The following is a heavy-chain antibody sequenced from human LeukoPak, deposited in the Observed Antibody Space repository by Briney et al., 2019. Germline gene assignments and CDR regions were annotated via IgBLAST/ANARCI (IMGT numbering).Heavy chain of an antibody. V-gene: IGHV4-59*01. Sequence: SETLSLTCTVSGGSISSYYWSWIRQPPGKGLEWIGYIYYSGSTNYNTSLKSRVTISVDTSKNQVSLKLSSVTAADTAVYYCARVRAARYTMPHWYFDLWGRGTLVTVSS. CDR2: IYYSGST. CDR1: GGSISSYY. D-gene: IGHD6-6*01. J-gene: IGHJ2*01. CDR3: ARVRAARYTMPHWYFDL.